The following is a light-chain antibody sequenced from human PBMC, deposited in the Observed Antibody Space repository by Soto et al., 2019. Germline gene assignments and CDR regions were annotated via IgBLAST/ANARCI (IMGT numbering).Light chain of an antibody. Sequence: DIQMTQSLSSLSASVGDRVTMTCRASQTISSYLNWYQQKPGKAPNLLIYAASSLQSGVPSRFSGSGSGTDFTLTINSLQPEDFAIYYCQQTYSTPRTFGQGTKVEIK. CDR1: QTISSY. CDR2: AAS. V-gene: IGKV1-39*01. J-gene: IGKJ1*01. CDR3: QQTYSTPRT.